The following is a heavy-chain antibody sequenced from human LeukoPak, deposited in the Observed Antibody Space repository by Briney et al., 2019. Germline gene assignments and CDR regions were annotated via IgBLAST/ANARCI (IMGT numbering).Heavy chain of an antibody. D-gene: IGHD2-15*01. V-gene: IGHV4-31*03. J-gene: IGHJ4*02. Sequence: SETLSLTCTVSGGSISSGGYYWSWIRQHPGKGLEWIGYIYYSGSTYYNPSLKSRVTISVDTSKNQFSLKLSSVTAADTAVYYCAREQLRRGHTYFDYWGQGTLVTVSS. CDR1: GGSISSGGYY. CDR3: AREQLRRGHTYFDY. CDR2: IYYSGST.